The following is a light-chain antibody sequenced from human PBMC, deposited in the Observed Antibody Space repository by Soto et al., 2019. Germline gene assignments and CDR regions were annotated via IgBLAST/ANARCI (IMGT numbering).Light chain of an antibody. CDR3: QRYGSSPLIT. J-gene: IGKJ5*01. CDR2: GTS. CDR1: QSVSSSS. Sequence: ETGLTQSPGTLSLSPGERATLSCRASQSVSSSSLAWYQQRPGQAPRLIIYGTSSRAPGLPDRFSGSGSGTDFTLTISRLEPEDFAVYFCQRYGSSPLITFGQGTRLEL. V-gene: IGKV3-20*01.